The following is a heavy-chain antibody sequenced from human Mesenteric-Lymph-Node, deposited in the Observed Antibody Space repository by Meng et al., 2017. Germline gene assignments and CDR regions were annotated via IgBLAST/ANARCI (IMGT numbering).Heavy chain of an antibody. CDR1: EYTFTTYW. J-gene: IGHJ5*02. CDR3: ARHVYSSSINWFDP. CDR2: IFPGDSDT. Sequence: GGSLRLSCQASEYTFTTYWIGWVRQLPGKGLEWMGIIFPGDSDTRYSPSFQGQVTISVDKSIDTASLVWNSLKASDTAMYYCARHVYSSSINWFDPWGQGNLVNGSS. D-gene: IGHD6-13*01. V-gene: IGHV5-51*01.